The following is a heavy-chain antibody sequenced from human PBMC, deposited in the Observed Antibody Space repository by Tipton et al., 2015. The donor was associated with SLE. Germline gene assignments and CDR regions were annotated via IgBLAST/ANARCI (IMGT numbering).Heavy chain of an antibody. V-gene: IGHV4-38-2*02. CDR2: IYHSGSD. CDR3: ARARRGLRFLEWFYFDY. D-gene: IGHD3-3*01. J-gene: IGHJ4*02. CDR1: GDSISSHY. Sequence: TLSLTCTVSGDSISSHYWSWIRQPPGKGLEWIGNIYHSGSDYYNPSLKSRVTISLDTSKNQFSLELSSVTAADTAVYYCARARRGLRFLEWFYFDYWGQGTLVTVSS.